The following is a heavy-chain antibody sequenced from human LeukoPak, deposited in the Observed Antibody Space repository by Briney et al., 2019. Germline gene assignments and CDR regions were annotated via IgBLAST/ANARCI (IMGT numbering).Heavy chain of an antibody. CDR3: AKEEVVVVPAATYFDY. Sequence: GGSLRLSCVGSRFPPRKYAMSWVRQAPGKGLEWVSAISGSGGSTYYADSVKGRFTISRDNSKNTLYLQMNSLRAEDTAVYYCAKEEVVVVPAATYFDYWGQGTLVTVSS. V-gene: IGHV3-23*01. D-gene: IGHD2-2*01. J-gene: IGHJ4*02. CDR1: RFPPRKYA. CDR2: ISGSGGST.